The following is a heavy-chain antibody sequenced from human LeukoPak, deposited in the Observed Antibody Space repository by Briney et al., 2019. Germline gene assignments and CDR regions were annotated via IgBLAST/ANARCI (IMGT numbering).Heavy chain of an antibody. CDR2: ISWNSGSI. V-gene: IGHV3-9*03. CDR1: GFTFDDYA. CDR3: AKGGSGWYHDAFDI. Sequence: GRSLRLSCAASGFTFDDYAMHWVRQAPGKGLEWVSGISWNSGSIGYADSVKGRFTISRDNAKNSLYLQMNSLRAEDMALCYCAKGGSGWYHDAFDIWGQGTMVTVSS. D-gene: IGHD6-19*01. J-gene: IGHJ3*02.